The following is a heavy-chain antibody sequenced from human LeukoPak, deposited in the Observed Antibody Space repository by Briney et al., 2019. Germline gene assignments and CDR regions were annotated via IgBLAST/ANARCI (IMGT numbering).Heavy chain of an antibody. Sequence: GGSLRLSCATSGVIFSNYAVNWVRQAPGKGLEWVSGISPRGDITYYKDSVRGRFTISRDNFKNTVSLQLNSLRAEDTAMYYCAKDDDWGRFNHWGQGTLVTVSS. V-gene: IGHV3-23*01. D-gene: IGHD3-16*01. CDR3: AKDDDWGRFNH. CDR1: GVIFSNYA. J-gene: IGHJ1*01. CDR2: ISPRGDIT.